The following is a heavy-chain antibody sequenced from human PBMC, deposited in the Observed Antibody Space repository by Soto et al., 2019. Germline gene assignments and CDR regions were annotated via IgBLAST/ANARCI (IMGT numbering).Heavy chain of an antibody. V-gene: IGHV3-11*06. J-gene: IGHJ3*02. Sequence: PGGSLRLSCAASGFTFSDYYMSWIRQAPGKGLEWVSYISSSSSYTNYADSVKGRFTISRDNAKNSLYLQMNSLRAEDTAVYYCARVVTTVTTRPLDAFDIWGQGTMVTVSS. CDR2: ISSSSSYT. CDR1: GFTFSDYY. D-gene: IGHD4-4*01. CDR3: ARVVTTVTTRPLDAFDI.